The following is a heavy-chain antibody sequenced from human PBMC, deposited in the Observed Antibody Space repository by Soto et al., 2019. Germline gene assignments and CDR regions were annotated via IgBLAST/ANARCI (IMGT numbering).Heavy chain of an antibody. V-gene: IGHV3-33*01. CDR1: GFTFSSYG. Sequence: GGSLRLSCAASGFTFSSYGMHWVRQAPGKGLEWVAVIWYDGSNKYYADSVKGRFTISRDNSKNTLYLQMNSLRAEDTAVYYCAREGRLWDYGSGKAMDVWGQGTTVTVSS. CDR3: AREGRLWDYGSGKAMDV. J-gene: IGHJ6*02. CDR2: IWYDGSNK. D-gene: IGHD3-10*01.